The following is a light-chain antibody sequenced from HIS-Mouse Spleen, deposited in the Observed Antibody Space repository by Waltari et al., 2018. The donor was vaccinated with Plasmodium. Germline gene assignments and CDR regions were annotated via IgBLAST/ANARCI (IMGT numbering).Light chain of an antibody. CDR2: GKN. J-gene: IGLJ2*01. V-gene: IGLV3-19*01. CDR1: SLRRYY. CDR3: NSRDSSGNHLV. Sequence: SSELTQDPAVSAALGQTVRITCQGDSLRRYYASWYQQKPGQAPVLVIYGKNDRHSGIPDRFSGSSSGNTASLTITGAQAEDEADYYCNSRDSSGNHLVFGGGTKLTVL.